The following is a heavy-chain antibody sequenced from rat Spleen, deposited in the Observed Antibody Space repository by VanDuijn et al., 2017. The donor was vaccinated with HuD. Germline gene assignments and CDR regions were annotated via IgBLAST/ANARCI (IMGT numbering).Heavy chain of an antibody. CDR2: ISYDGSST. D-gene: IGHD1-5*01. V-gene: IGHV5-29*01. J-gene: IGHJ2*01. Sequence: EVQLVESGGGLVQPGRSLKLSCAASGFTFSDYYMAWVRQAPTKGLEWVATISYDGSSTYYQNSVKGRFTISRDNAKNTQYLQMDSLRSEDTATYYCARLRYNPFDYWGQGVMVTVSS. CDR1: GFTFSDYY. CDR3: ARLRYNPFDY.